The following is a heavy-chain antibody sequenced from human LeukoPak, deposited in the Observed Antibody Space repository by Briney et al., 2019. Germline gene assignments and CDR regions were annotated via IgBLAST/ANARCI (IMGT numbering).Heavy chain of an antibody. CDR1: GFTFSDSA. J-gene: IGHJ5*02. D-gene: IGHD2-8*01. V-gene: IGHV3-73*01. Sequence: GGSLRLSCAASGFTFSDSAIHWVRQASGKGLEWVGRIRDKGYGHATAYAASVKGRLTLSRDDSKNTAYLQMNSLKTEDTALYYCTTPNEGNWFDPWGQGTLVTVSS. CDR2: IRDKGYGHAT. CDR3: TTPNEGNWFDP.